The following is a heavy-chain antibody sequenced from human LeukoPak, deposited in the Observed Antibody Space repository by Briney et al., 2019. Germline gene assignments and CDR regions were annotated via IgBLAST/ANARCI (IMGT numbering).Heavy chain of an antibody. D-gene: IGHD2-15*01. CDR1: GYTFTSYD. V-gene: IGHV1-8*01. CDR2: MNPNSGNT. Sequence: ASVKVSCKASGYTFTSYDVNWVRQAPGQGLEWMGWMNPNSGNTGYAQMFQGRVTLTRDTSISTAYMELSSLRSEDTAIYYCTRGDKRGSAGDFWGRGTLVTVSS. CDR3: TRGDKRGSAGDF. J-gene: IGHJ4*02.